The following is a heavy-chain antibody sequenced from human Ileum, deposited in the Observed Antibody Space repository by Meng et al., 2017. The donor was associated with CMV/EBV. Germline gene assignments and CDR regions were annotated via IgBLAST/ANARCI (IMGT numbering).Heavy chain of an antibody. CDR2: INHVGRT. J-gene: IGHJ4*02. Sequence: HVQSRPWGPGLLKPPQTLPLTCAVYGGSLRGHYCNWIRQSPGNGLQWIAEINHVGRTNSNPSLASRVTISQDTSKNQCSLKLNSVTVADSAVYYCARGLFRYPAYFNLWGQGTLVTVSS. V-gene: IGHV4-34*01. CDR1: GGSLRGHY. D-gene: IGHD3-16*02. CDR3: ARGLFRYPAYFNL.